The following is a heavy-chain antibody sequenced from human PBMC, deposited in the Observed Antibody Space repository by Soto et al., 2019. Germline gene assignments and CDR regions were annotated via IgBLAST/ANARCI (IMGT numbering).Heavy chain of an antibody. CDR3: AHRGTPASPYYFDY. V-gene: IGHV2-5*02. CDR1: GFSLVTSGVG. CDR2: IYWDDDK. Sequence: QITLKESGPTLVKPTQTLTLTCSFSGFSLVTSGVGVGWIRQPPGKALEWLALIYWDDDKRYSPSLESRLTITRDTSKNQVVLTMTNMEPVDTATYYCAHRGTPASPYYFDYWGQGTLVTVSS. J-gene: IGHJ4*02.